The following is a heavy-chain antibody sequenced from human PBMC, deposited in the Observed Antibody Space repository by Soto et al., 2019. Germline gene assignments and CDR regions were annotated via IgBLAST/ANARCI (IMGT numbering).Heavy chain of an antibody. D-gene: IGHD2-15*01. V-gene: IGHV3-30*18. CDR2: ISYDGSNK. Sequence: QVQLVESGGGVVQPGRSLRLSCAASGFTFSSYGMHWVRQAPGKGLEWVAGISYDGSNKYYADSVKGRFTISRDNSKNPLYLQMNSLRAEDTAVYYCSKEFPTLPPRHFDYWGQGTLVTLSS. J-gene: IGHJ4*01. CDR1: GFTFSSYG. CDR3: SKEFPTLPPRHFDY.